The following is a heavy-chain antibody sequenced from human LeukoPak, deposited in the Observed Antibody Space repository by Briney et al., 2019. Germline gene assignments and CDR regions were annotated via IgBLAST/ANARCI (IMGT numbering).Heavy chain of an antibody. J-gene: IGHJ4*02. CDR2: IYHSGST. CDR1: GYSISSGYY. CDR3: VRDFDGGGSGDY. V-gene: IGHV4-38-2*02. D-gene: IGHD2-15*01. Sequence: SETLSLTCTVSGYSISSGYYWGWIRQPPGKGLEWIGSIYHSGSTYYNPSLKSRVTISVDTSKNQFSLKLSSVTAADTAVYYCVRDFDGGGSGDYWGQGTLVTVSS.